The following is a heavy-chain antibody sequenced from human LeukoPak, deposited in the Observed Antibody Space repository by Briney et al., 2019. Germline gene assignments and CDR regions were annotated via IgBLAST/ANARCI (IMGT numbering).Heavy chain of an antibody. V-gene: IGHV3-30*02. D-gene: IGHD3-10*01. CDR2: IRFDGTKT. CDR3: ARDFDDVNGNYYYIPDY. Sequence: TGGSLRLSCETSGFNFSTNGMHWVRQAPGKGLEWVSFIRFDGTKTFYGDSVRGRFTISRDNPKNTLYLQLSSLRGDDTAVYYCARDFDDVNGNYYYIPDYWGQGTLVTVSS. CDR1: GFNFSTNG. J-gene: IGHJ4*02.